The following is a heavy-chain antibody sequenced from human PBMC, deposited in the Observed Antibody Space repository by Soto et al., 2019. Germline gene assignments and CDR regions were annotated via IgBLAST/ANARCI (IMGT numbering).Heavy chain of an antibody. CDR3: ARGAVAGIQYYYYYGMDV. D-gene: IGHD6-19*01. CDR1: GFTFSSYW. J-gene: IGHJ6*02. Sequence: LRLSCAASGFTFSSYWMSWVRQAPGKGLEWVANIKQDGSEKYYVDSVKGRFTISRDNAKNSLYLQMNSLRAEDTAVYYCARGAVAGIQYYYYYGMDVWGQGTTVTVSS. CDR2: IKQDGSEK. V-gene: IGHV3-7*01.